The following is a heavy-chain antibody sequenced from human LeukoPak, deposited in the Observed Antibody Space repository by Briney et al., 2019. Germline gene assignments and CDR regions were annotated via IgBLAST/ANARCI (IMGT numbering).Heavy chain of an antibody. V-gene: IGHV4-59*12. CDR3: ARYVSMYDYVWGSYRRYFDY. CDR2: IYYSGRT. D-gene: IGHD3-16*02. J-gene: IGHJ4*02. Sequence: PSETPSLTCTVSGGSISSYYWSWIRQSPGKGLEWIGYIYYSGRTNYNPSLKSRVTISVDTSKNQFSLKLSSVTAADTAVYYCARYVSMYDYVWGSYRRYFDYWGQGTLVTVSS. CDR1: GGSISSYY.